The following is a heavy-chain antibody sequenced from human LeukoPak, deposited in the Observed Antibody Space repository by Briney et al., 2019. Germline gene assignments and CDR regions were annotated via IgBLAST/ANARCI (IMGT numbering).Heavy chain of an antibody. CDR3: ARLTPDIVVVPASYYYMDV. D-gene: IGHD2-2*01. CDR2: IYTSGST. J-gene: IGHJ6*03. V-gene: IGHV4-61*02. CDR1: GGSISSGSYY. Sequence: PSQTLSLTCTVPGGSISSGSYYWSWIRQPAGKGLEWIGRIYTSGSTNYNPSLKSRVTISVDTSKNQFSLKLSSVTAADTAVYYCARLTPDIVVVPASYYYMDVWGKGTPVTVSS.